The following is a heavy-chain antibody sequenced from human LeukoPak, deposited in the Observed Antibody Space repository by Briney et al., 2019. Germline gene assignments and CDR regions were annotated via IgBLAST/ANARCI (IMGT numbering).Heavy chain of an antibody. CDR3: ARQSSIITMVRGVISYGMDV. CDR2: IYPGDSDT. Sequence: GESLKISCKGSGYSFTSYWIGWVRQMPGKGLEWMGIIYPGDSDTRYSPSFQGQVTFSADKSISTAYLQSSSLKASDTAMYYCARQSSIITMVRGVISYGMDVWGKGTTVTVSS. CDR1: GYSFTSYW. V-gene: IGHV5-51*01. D-gene: IGHD3-10*01. J-gene: IGHJ6*04.